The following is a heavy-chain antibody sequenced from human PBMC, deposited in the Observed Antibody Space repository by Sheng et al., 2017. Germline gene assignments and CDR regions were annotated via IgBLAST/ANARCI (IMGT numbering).Heavy chain of an antibody. CDR1: GYSISSGYY. J-gene: IGHJ3*02. Sequence: QVQLQESGPGLVKPSETLSLTCTVSGYSISSGYYWGWIRQPPGKGLEWIGSIYHSGSTYYNPSLKSRVTISVDTSKNQFSLKLSSVTAADTAVYYCARAIMTTVPYHDAFDIWAKGQWS. CDR2: IYHSGST. V-gene: IGHV4-38-2*02. CDR3: ARAIMTTVPYHDAFDI. D-gene: IGHD4-17*01.